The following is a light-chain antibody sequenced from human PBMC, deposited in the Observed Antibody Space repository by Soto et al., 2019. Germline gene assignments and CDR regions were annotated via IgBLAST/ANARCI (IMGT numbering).Light chain of an antibody. V-gene: IGKV3-11*01. Sequence: EIVLTQSPGTLSLSPGERATLSCRASQSISSDLAWYQQKPGQAPRLLIYDASNRAAAIPARFSGSGSGTDFTLTISSLEPEDFAVYYCQQRASWPLTFGGGTKVEIK. CDR2: DAS. J-gene: IGKJ4*01. CDR1: QSISSD. CDR3: QQRASWPLT.